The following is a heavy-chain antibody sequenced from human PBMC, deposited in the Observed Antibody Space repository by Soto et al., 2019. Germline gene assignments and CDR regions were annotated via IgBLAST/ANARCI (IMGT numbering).Heavy chain of an antibody. CDR3: ARVPGP. CDR2: IYYSGST. J-gene: IGHJ5*02. V-gene: IGHV4-59*12. D-gene: IGHD3-10*01. Sequence: SETLSLTCTASGGSISSYYWSWIRQPPGKGLEWIGYIYYSGSTYYNPSLKSRVTISVDTSKNQFSLKLSSVTAADTAVYYCARVPGPWGQGTLVTVSS. CDR1: GGSISSYY.